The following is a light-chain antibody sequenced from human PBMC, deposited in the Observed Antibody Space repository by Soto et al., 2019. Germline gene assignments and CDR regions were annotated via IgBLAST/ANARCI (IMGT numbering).Light chain of an antibody. CDR1: ESISSW. J-gene: IGKJ4*01. CDR2: KAS. V-gene: IGKV1-5*03. Sequence: DIQMTQSPSTLSASVGDRVTITCRASESISSWLAWYQQKPGKAPKLLIYKASSLESGVPSRFSGSGSGTEVTLTISSMQPDDFATYYCQQYKSFPLTFGGGTKVDIK. CDR3: QQYKSFPLT.